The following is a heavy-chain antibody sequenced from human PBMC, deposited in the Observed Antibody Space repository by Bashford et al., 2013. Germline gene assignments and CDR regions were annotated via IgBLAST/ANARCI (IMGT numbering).Heavy chain of an antibody. Sequence: ASVKVSCKASGYTFTGYYMHWVRQAPGQGLEWVGIIIPSGGSTKYAQKFQGRVTMTRDTSTSTVYMELSSLTSEDTAVYYCARASLGSYYFDYWGQGTLVTVSS. V-gene: IGHV1-46*01. CDR1: GYTFTGYY. D-gene: IGHD3-16*01. J-gene: IGHJ4*02. CDR2: IIPSGGST. CDR3: ARASLGSYYFDY.